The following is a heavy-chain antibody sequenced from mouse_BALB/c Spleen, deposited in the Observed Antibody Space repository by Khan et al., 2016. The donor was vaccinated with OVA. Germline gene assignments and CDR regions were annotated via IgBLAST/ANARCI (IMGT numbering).Heavy chain of an antibody. V-gene: IGHV1-9*01. D-gene: IGHD1-1*01. Sequence: QVQLQQSGAELMKPGASVKISCKAAGYTFNSYWIEWVKQRPGHGLEWMGEIFPGSGNTNNNEKFKGKATVNAETSSNTADMQLSSLTSEDSAVYSCAKGYNYDFPYWVQQSLFTVSA. CDR2: IFPGSGNT. CDR3: AKGYNYDFPY. J-gene: IGHJ3*01. CDR1: GYTFNSYW.